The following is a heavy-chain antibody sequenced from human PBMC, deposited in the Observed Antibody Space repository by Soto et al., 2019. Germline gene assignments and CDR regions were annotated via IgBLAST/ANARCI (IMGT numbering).Heavy chain of an antibody. CDR2: IIPIFGTA. Sequence: SVKVSCKASGGTFSSYAISWVRQAPGQGLEWMGGIIPIFGTANYAQKFQGRVTITADKSTSTAYMELSSLRSEDTAVYYCARLAFGVVVVPAAIPSPGLYYFDYWGQGTLVTVSS. D-gene: IGHD2-2*01. CDR3: ARLAFGVVVVPAAIPSPGLYYFDY. V-gene: IGHV1-69*06. CDR1: GGTFSSYA. J-gene: IGHJ4*02.